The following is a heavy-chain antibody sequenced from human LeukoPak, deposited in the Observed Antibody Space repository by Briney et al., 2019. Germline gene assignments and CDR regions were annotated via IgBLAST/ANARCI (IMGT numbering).Heavy chain of an antibody. CDR2: IYPADSDI. CDR1: GYSINNYW. J-gene: IGHJ5*02. D-gene: IGHD2-15*01. Sequence: GESLKISCKGSGYSINNYWIAWVRQMPGKGLEWMGIIYPADSDIRYSPSFQGQVSISADKSISTAYLQWNSLKASDTAMYYCARQEYCSGASCYTWFDPWGQGTLVTVSS. V-gene: IGHV5-51*01. CDR3: ARQEYCSGASCYTWFDP.